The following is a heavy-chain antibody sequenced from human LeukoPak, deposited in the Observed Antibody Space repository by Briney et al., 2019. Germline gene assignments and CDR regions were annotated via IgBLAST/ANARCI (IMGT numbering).Heavy chain of an antibody. J-gene: IGHJ4*02. CDR3: AREHYGSGSYTQLYMGYYFDY. CDR2: VFYSGGT. CDR1: GGSTTGYF. D-gene: IGHD3-10*01. Sequence: SETLSLTCTISGGSTTGYFWSWIRQPPGKGLEWIGYVFYSGGTLYNPSLESRVTISVDTSKTHFSLELTSVTAADTAVYYCAREHYGSGSYTQLYMGYYFDYWGQGTLVTVSS. V-gene: IGHV4-59*12.